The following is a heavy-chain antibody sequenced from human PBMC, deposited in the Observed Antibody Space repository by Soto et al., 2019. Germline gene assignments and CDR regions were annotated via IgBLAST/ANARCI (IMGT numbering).Heavy chain of an antibody. CDR3: ARGADYDFWSGFSYLRPQFGYYFDY. D-gene: IGHD3-3*01. V-gene: IGHV4-34*01. CDR2: INHSGST. J-gene: IGHJ4*02. Sequence: SETLSLTCAVYGGSFSGYYWSWIRQPPGKGREWIGEINHSGSTNYNPSLKSRVTISVDTSKNQFSLKLSSVTAADTAVYYCARGADYDFWSGFSYLRPQFGYYFDYWGQGTLVTVSS. CDR1: GGSFSGYY.